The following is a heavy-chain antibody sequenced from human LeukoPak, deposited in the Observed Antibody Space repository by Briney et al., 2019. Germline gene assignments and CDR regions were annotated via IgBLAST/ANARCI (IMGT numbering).Heavy chain of an antibody. Sequence: ASVKVSCKTSGYTFTNYGISWVRQAPGQGLEWMGWISAYNGNTNSVQKLQGRVTMTTDTSTSTAYMELRSLRSDDTAVYYCARGGGLPTPHYFDYWGQGTLVTVSS. CDR3: ARGGGLPTPHYFDY. V-gene: IGHV1-18*01. CDR2: ISAYNGNT. CDR1: GYTFTNYG. J-gene: IGHJ4*02. D-gene: IGHD3-10*01.